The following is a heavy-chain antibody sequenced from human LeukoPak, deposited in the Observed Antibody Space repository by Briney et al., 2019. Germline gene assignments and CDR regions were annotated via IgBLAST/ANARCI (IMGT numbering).Heavy chain of an antibody. CDR1: GGSISSSSFW. V-gene: IGHV4-61*05. CDR2: IYDSGIT. D-gene: IGHD3-9*01. J-gene: IGHJ4*02. Sequence: SETLSLTCSVSGGSISSSSFWWGWIRRPPGKGLEWIGNIYDSGITNCNPSLKSRVTISVDISKNQFSLKLSSVTAADTAVYYCARGSFHWLLDWGQGTLVTVSS. CDR3: ARGSFHWLLD.